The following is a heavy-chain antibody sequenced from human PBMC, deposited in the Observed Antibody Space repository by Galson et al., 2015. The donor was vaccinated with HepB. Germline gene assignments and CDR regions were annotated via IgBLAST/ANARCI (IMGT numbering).Heavy chain of an antibody. CDR2: ISPSNGKT. D-gene: IGHD4-23*01. CDR1: GYIFNNSD. CDR3: PRVVRAGAPYFDY. J-gene: IGHJ4*02. Sequence: SVKVSCKASGYIFNNSDISWVRQAPGQGLEWMGWISPSNGKTNYAQKLQGRVTMTTDTSTNTAYMELRSLRSDDTAMYYCPRVVRAGAPYFDYWGQGTLVTVSS. V-gene: IGHV1-18*01.